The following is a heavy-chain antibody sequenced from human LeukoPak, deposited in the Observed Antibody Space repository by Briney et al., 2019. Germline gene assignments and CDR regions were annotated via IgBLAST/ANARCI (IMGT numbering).Heavy chain of an antibody. CDR3: ARANMVRGVGLFFDRNWFDP. CDR1: GYTLTELS. V-gene: IGHV1-24*01. Sequence: ASVKVSCKVSGYTLTELSMHWVRQAPGKGLEWMGGFDPEDGETIYAQKFQGRVTMTEDTSTDTAYMELSSLRSDDTAVYYCARANMVRGVGLFFDRNWFDPWGQGTLVTVSS. J-gene: IGHJ5*02. D-gene: IGHD3-10*01. CDR2: FDPEDGET.